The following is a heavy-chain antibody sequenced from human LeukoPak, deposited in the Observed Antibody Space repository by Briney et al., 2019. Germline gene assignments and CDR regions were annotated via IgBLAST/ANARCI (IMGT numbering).Heavy chain of an antibody. CDR1: GYTFTGYY. D-gene: IGHD1-26*01. CDR2: INPNSGGT. J-gene: IGHJ4*02. Sequence: ASVKVSCKASGYTFTGYYMHWVRQAPGQGLEGMGWINPNSGGTNYAQKFQGRVTMTRDTSISTAYMELSRLRSDDTAVYFCARVGIVGAHFDYWGQGTLVTVSS. CDR3: ARVGIVGAHFDY. V-gene: IGHV1-2*02.